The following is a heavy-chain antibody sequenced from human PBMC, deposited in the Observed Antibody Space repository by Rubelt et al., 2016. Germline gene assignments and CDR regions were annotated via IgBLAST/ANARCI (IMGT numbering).Heavy chain of an antibody. CDR1: GFTFSSYA. CDR2: VSNSGEKT. V-gene: IGHV3-21*01. J-gene: IGHJ4*02. Sequence: EVQLVESGGGLVKPGGSLRLSCAASGFTFSSYAISWVRQAPGKGLEWVSLVSNSGEKTYYADSVRGRFTISRDNAKNSLYLQMDSLRAEDTAVYYCARGYLSNSFDYWGQGTLVTVSS. D-gene: IGHD4-11*01. CDR3: ARGYLSNSFDY.